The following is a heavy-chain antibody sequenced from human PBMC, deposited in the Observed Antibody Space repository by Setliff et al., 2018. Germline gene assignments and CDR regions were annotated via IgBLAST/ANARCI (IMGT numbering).Heavy chain of an antibody. V-gene: IGHV1-69*05. CDR1: GGTFSSYA. Sequence: SVKVSCKASGGTFSSYAISWVRQAPGQGLEWMGGIIPIFGTANYAQKFQSRVTITTDESTSTAYMELSSLRSEDTAVYYCARNYDSSGYSKSHLGYYYYGMDVWGQGTMVTVSS. D-gene: IGHD3-22*01. J-gene: IGHJ6*02. CDR3: ARNYDSSGYSKSHLGYYYYGMDV. CDR2: IIPIFGTA.